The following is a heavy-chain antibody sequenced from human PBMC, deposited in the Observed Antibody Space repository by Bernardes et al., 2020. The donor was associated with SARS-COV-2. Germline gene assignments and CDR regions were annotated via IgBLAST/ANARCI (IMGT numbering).Heavy chain of an antibody. J-gene: IGHJ6*02. CDR3: ARDLTIMGMDI. CDR2: IYSGTDI. V-gene: IGHV3-66*02. D-gene: IGHD5-12*01. Sequence: GGSLRLSRAASGFTVSNDFINWVRQAPGKGLEWVSGIYSGTDIKYADSVKGRFTISRDNSKNTVYLQMNSLRPEDTAVYYCARDLTIMGMDIWGHGTTVNV. CDR1: GFTVSNDF.